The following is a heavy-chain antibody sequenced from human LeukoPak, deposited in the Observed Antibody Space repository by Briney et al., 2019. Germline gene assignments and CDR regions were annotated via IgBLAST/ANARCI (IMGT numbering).Heavy chain of an antibody. CDR2: INHSGST. V-gene: IGHV4-34*01. CDR3: ARVGITMVRGVIISGPHFDY. D-gene: IGHD3-10*01. Sequence: PSETLSLTCAVYGGSFSGYYWSWIRQPPGKGLEWIGEINHSGSTNYNPSLKSRVTISVDTSKNQFSLKLSSVTAADTAVYYCARVGITMVRGVIISGPHFDYWGQGTLVTVSS. CDR1: GGSFSGYY. J-gene: IGHJ4*02.